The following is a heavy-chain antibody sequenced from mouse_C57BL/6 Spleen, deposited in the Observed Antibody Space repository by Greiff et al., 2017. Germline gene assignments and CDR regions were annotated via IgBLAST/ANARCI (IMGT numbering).Heavy chain of an antibody. CDR3: TGGGYYYGSSRVFDV. CDR1: GFTFSNYW. V-gene: IGHV6-3*01. CDR2: IRLKSDNYAT. J-gene: IGHJ1*03. Sequence: EVQVVESGGGLVQPGGSMKLSCVASGFTFSNYWMNWVRQSPEKGLEWVAQIRLKSDNYATHYAESVKGRFTISRDDSKSSVYLQMNNLRAEDTGIYYCTGGGYYYGSSRVFDVWGTGTTVTVSS. D-gene: IGHD1-1*01.